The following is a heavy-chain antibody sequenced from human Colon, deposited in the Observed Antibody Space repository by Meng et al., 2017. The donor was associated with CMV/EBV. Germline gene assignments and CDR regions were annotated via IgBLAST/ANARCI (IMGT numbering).Heavy chain of an antibody. CDR3: ARRGCSGGSCYEDY. D-gene: IGHD2-15*01. V-gene: IGHV3-21*01. Sequence: GGSLRLSCAASGFTFSTYSMSWVRQAPGKGLEWVSSISTSLGYTYYADSVKGRFTISRDNAKNSSYLQMDSLRVDDTAIYYCARRGCSGGSCYEDYWGQGTLVTVSS. J-gene: IGHJ4*02. CDR1: GFTFSTYS. CDR2: ISTSLGYT.